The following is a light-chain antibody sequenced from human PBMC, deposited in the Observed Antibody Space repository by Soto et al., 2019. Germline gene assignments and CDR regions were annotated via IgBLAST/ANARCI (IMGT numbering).Light chain of an antibody. CDR1: SSDVGGYNY. J-gene: IGLJ1*01. V-gene: IGLV2-14*03. CDR3: SSYTASSTYA. CDR2: DVS. Sequence: QSALTQPASVSGSPGQSITISCTGTSSDVGGYNYVSWYQHHPGKAPKLMIFDVSNRPSGVSNRFSGSKSGNTASLTISGLQAEDEADYYCSSYTASSTYAFGTGTKVTVL.